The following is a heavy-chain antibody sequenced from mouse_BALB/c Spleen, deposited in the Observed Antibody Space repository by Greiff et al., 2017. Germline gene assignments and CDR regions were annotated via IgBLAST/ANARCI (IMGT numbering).Heavy chain of an antibody. V-gene: IGHV1-18*01. Sequence: VQLKESGPELVKPGASVKIPCKASGYTFTDYNMDWVKQSHGKSLEWIGDINPNNGGTIYNQKFKGKATLTVDKSSSTAYMELRSLTSEDTAVYYCARGRYDDAMDYWGQGTSVTVSS. D-gene: IGHD2-14*01. J-gene: IGHJ4*01. CDR1: GYTFTDYN. CDR2: INPNNGGT. CDR3: ARGRYDDAMDY.